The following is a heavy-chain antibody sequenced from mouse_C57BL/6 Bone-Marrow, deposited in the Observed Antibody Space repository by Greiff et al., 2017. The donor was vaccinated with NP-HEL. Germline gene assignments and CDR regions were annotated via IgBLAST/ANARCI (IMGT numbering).Heavy chain of an antibody. CDR2: IYPGSGST. D-gene: IGHD2-3*01. V-gene: IGHV1-55*01. CDR3: ARSDGYYVPWCAY. Sequence: QVQLQQPGAELVKPGASVKMSCKASGYTFTSYWITWVKQRPGQGLEWIGDIYPGSGSTNYNEKFKSKATLTVGTSSSTAYMQLSSLTSEDSAVYYCARSDGYYVPWCAYWGQGTLVTVSA. J-gene: IGHJ3*01. CDR1: GYTFTSYW.